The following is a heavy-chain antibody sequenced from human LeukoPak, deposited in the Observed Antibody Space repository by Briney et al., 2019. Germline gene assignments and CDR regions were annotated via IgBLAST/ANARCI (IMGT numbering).Heavy chain of an antibody. J-gene: IGHJ4*02. D-gene: IGHD5-18*01. Sequence: SESLSLTCTVSGGSVSSATYYWSWIRQPAGEGLEWIGRIYGSGTTNYNPSLKSRVTISLDASENQFSLKLSSVTAADTAVYYCARGYSYTNFDYWGQGTLVTVSS. V-gene: IGHV4-61*10. CDR2: IYGSGTT. CDR3: ARGYSYTNFDY. CDR1: GGSVSSATYY.